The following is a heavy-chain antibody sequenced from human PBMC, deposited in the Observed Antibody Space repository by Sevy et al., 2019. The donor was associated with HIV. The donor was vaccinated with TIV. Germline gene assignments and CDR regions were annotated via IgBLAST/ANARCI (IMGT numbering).Heavy chain of an antibody. Sequence: GGSLRLSCAASGFPVSSNYMSWVRQAPGKGREWVSVIYSDGSTYHADSVKGRFTISRDNSKNTLYLQMNSLRVEDTAVYYCARGKSGYGYGLDYWGQGTLVTVSS. J-gene: IGHJ4*02. CDR2: IYSDGST. D-gene: IGHD5-18*01. CDR3: ARGKSGYGYGLDY. V-gene: IGHV3-66*01. CDR1: GFPVSSNY.